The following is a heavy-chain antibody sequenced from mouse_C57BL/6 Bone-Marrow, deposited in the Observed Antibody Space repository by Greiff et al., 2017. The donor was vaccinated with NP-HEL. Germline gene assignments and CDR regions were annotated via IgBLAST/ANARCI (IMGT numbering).Heavy chain of an antibody. CDR1: GFTFSSYG. J-gene: IGHJ3*01. Sequence: EVMLVESGGDLVKPGGSLKLSCAASGFTFSSYGMSWVRPTPDKRLEWVATISSGGSYTYYPDSVKGRFTISRDNAKNTLYLQMSSLKSEDTAMYYCARHEDYEGFAYWGQGTLVTVSA. V-gene: IGHV5-6*01. CDR3: ARHEDYEGFAY. D-gene: IGHD2-4*01. CDR2: ISSGGSYT.